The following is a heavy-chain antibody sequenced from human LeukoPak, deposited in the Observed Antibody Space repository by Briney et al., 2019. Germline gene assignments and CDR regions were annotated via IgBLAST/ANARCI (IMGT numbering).Heavy chain of an antibody. V-gene: IGHV1-69*06. CDR3: ASGGDILTGYYNSPSYIWFDP. D-gene: IGHD3-9*01. J-gene: IGHJ5*02. CDR1: GGTFSSYA. CDR2: TIIPISGAT. Sequence: SVTVSYKASGGTFSSYAISWVRQAPRQGLEWMGGTIIPISGATNHAQKFQGRVPITADRSPIPAYMELSGLRSEDTAVYFCASGGDILTGYYNSPSYIWFDPWGQGTLVTVSS.